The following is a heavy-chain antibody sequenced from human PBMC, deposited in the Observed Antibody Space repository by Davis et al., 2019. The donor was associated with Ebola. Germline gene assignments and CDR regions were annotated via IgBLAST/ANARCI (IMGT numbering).Heavy chain of an antibody. CDR2: TYYRSKWYN. J-gene: IGHJ5*02. V-gene: IGHV6-1*01. CDR1: GDSVSSNSAA. CDR3: ARGRFLEFLSTHDQKNWFDP. Sequence: SQTLSLTCAISGDSVSSNSAAWNWIRQSPSRGLEWLGRTYYRSKWYNDYAVSVKSRITINPDTSKNQFSLQLNSVTPEDTAVYYCARGRFLEFLSTHDQKNWFDPWGQGTLVTVSS. D-gene: IGHD3-3*01.